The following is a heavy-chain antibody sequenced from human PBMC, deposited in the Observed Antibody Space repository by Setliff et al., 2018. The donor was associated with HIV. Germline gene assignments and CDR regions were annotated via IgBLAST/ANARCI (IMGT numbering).Heavy chain of an antibody. V-gene: IGHV1-2*04. CDR1: GYTFTGYY. CDR3: ARARGYSYGGFDYCGMDV. J-gene: IGHJ6*02. Sequence: ASVKVSCKASGYTFTGYYMHWVRQAPGQGLEWMGWINPNSGGTKYAQKFQGWVTMTRDTSISTAYMELSRLRSDDTAVYYCARARGYSYGGFDYCGMDVWGQGTTVTVSS. D-gene: IGHD5-18*01. CDR2: INPNSGGT.